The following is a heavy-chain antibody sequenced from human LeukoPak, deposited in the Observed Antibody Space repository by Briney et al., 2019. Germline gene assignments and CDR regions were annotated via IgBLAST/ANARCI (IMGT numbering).Heavy chain of an antibody. CDR3: ARGGSGSGYLYYFDH. J-gene: IGHJ4*02. CDR1: GYSFSDYP. V-gene: IGHV1-2*06. Sequence: ASVKVSCKASGYSFSDYPMHWVRQAPGQGLEWMGRINSNSGGTNYAQNFQGRVTMTRDTSINTVYMEVSGLTSDDTAVYYCARGGSGSGYLYYFDHWGQGTLVSVSS. CDR2: INSNSGGT. D-gene: IGHD3-10*01.